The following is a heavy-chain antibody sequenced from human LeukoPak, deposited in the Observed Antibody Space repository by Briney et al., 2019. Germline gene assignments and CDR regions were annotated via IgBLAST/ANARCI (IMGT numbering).Heavy chain of an antibody. D-gene: IGHD2-2*01. V-gene: IGHV1-69*06. CDR1: GGTFSNYA. Sequence: ASVKVSCKASGGTFSNYAISWVRQAPGQGLEWMGGIIPIFGTANYAQKFRGRVTITADKSTRTAYMELRSLRSDDTAVYYCARVHCSSTSCYELDYWGQGTLVTVSS. CDR3: ARVHCSSTSCYELDY. CDR2: IIPIFGTA. J-gene: IGHJ4*02.